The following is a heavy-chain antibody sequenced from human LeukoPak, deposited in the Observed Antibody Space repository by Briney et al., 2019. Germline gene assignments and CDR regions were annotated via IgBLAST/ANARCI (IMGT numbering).Heavy chain of an antibody. J-gene: IGHJ4*02. CDR3: AAQLARGVDY. CDR1: GFTFSDYY. CDR2: ISSSGSTI. D-gene: IGHD6-13*01. V-gene: IGHV3-11*04. Sequence: TGGSLRLSCAASGFTFSDYYMSWIRQAPGKGLEWVSYISSSGSTIYYADSVKGRFTISRDNAKNSLYLQMNSLRAEDTGVYYCAAQLARGVDYWGQGTLVTVSS.